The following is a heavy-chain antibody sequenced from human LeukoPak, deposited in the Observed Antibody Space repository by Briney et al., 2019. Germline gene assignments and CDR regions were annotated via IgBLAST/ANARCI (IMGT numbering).Heavy chain of an antibody. Sequence: GRSLRLSCAASGFTFSSYGMHWIRQAPGKGLEWVSAISGSGGSTYYADSVKGRFTISRDNSKNTLYLQMNSLRAEDTAVYYCAKSGCSSTSCYEFYYYYYMDVWGKGTTVTVSS. V-gene: IGHV3-23*01. D-gene: IGHD2-2*01. CDR2: ISGSGGST. J-gene: IGHJ6*03. CDR1: GFTFSSYG. CDR3: AKSGCSSTSCYEFYYYYYMDV.